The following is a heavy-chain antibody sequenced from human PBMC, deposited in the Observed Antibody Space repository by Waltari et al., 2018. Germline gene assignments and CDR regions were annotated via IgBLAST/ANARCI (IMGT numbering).Heavy chain of an antibody. J-gene: IGHJ4*02. V-gene: IGHV1-69*10. CDR1: GDTSSCSA. CDR3: ARDRQGHRDGGGVNYFDY. CDR2: IIPFLGIA. Sequence: QVQLVLHVAEAKKPVYSVKVSCKASGDTSSCSATSWVRQVPGQGPEWRGGIIPFLGIANYAQRFQGRVKITADKSTITAYMELSSLRSEDTAVYYCARDRQGHRDGGGVNYFDYWGQGTLVTVSS. D-gene: IGHD3-10*01.